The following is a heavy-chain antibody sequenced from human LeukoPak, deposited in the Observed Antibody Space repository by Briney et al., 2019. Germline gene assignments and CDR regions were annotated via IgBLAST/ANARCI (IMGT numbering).Heavy chain of an antibody. Sequence: GGSLRLSCAASGFTFSSYAMHWARQAPGKGLEWVAVISYAGNNQYFADSVRGRFTISRDNSNNTLYLQMHSLSAEDTAVYYCARVSYSSNWYYFDYWGQGTLVTVSS. D-gene: IGHD6-13*01. CDR1: GFTFSSYA. CDR3: ARVSYSSNWYYFDY. CDR2: ISYAGNNQ. J-gene: IGHJ4*02. V-gene: IGHV3-30*01.